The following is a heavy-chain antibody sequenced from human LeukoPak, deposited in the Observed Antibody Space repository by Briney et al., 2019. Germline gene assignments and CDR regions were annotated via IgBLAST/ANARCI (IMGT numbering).Heavy chain of an antibody. J-gene: IGHJ4*02. V-gene: IGHV4-39*01. Sequence: PSETLSLTCTVSGGSISSSSYYWGWIRQPPGKGLEWIGSIYYSGSTYYNPSLKSRVTISVDTSKNQFSLKLSSVTAPDTAVYYCARHQVSLYDILTGYDYWGQGTLVTVSS. D-gene: IGHD3-9*01. CDR2: IYYSGST. CDR1: GGSISSSSYY. CDR3: ARHQVSLYDILTGYDY.